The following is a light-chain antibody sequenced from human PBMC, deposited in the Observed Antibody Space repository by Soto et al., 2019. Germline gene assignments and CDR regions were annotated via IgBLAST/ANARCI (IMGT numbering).Light chain of an antibody. J-gene: IGLJ2*01. CDR1: SSDIGAYNY. V-gene: IGLV2-14*03. CDR3: SSFAGTTAPVV. Sequence: QSVLAQPASVSGSPGQSITISCAGTSSDIGAYNYVSWYQQHPDKAPNLIIFDVSSRPSGVSVRFSGSKSGNTASLTISGLRAEDEADYYCSSFAGTTAPVVFGGGTKLTVL. CDR2: DVS.